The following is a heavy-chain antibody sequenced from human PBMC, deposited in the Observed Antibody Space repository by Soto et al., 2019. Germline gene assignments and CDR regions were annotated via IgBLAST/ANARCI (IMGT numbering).Heavy chain of an antibody. CDR2: INHSGST. Sequence: QVQLQQWGAGLLKPSETLSLTCAVYGGSFSGYYWSWIRQPPGKGLEWIGEINHSGSTNYNPSLKRRVTISVDTAKNQFSLKLSSVTAADTAVYYCARGNATDSSGYYLYYFDYWGQGTLVTVSS. D-gene: IGHD3-22*01. V-gene: IGHV4-34*01. J-gene: IGHJ4*02. CDR1: GGSFSGYY. CDR3: ARGNATDSSGYYLYYFDY.